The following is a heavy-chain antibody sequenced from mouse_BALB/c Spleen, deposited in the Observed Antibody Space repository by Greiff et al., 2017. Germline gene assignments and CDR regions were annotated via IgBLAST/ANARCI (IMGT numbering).Heavy chain of an antibody. CDR1: GYSFTSYY. CDR2: IDPFNGGT. V-gene: IGHV1S135*01. CDR3: ARKTYYGSPLDY. D-gene: IGHD1-1*01. Sequence: VQLQQSGPELMKPGASVKISCKASGYSFTSYYMHWVKQSHGKSLEWIGYIDPFNGGTSYNQKFKGKATLTVDKSSSTAYMHLSSLTSEDSAVYYCARKTYYGSPLDYWGQGTSVTVSS. J-gene: IGHJ4*01.